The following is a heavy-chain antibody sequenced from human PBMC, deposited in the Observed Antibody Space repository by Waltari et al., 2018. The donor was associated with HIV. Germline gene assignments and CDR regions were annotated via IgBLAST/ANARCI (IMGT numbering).Heavy chain of an antibody. D-gene: IGHD4-4*01. J-gene: IGHJ4*02. CDR1: GFRFSRSW. CDR3: ATLQWSTQNFDS. CDR2: IKEDGSET. V-gene: IGHV3-7*03. Sequence: VRLVGSGGGSVQPGGSLRLSCTASGFRFSRSWMTWVHQGLGRGLEWVANIKEDGSETFYVESVRGRFTISRDNSRNSLFLKMDSLRAEDTGIYYCATLQWSTQNFDSWGQGTLVTVSS.